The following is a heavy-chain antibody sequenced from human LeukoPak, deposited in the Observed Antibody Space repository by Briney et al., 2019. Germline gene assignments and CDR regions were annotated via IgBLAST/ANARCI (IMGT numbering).Heavy chain of an antibody. CDR1: GFTFSSL. J-gene: IGHJ4*02. D-gene: IGHD3-22*01. CDR3: AQVQTGSGYYHPFDY. V-gene: IGHV3-23*01. Sequence: GGSLKLSFATSGFTFSSLVRQAPGTGLGGGSTMGCSGGCRSYADSVKGLFTVSRDNPKNTLYLQMNTPRAEDTAVYYCAQVQTGSGYYHPFDYWGQGTLVTVSS. CDR2: MGCSGGCR.